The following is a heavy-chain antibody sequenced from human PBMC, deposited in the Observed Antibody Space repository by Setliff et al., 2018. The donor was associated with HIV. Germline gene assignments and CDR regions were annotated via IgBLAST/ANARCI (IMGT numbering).Heavy chain of an antibody. CDR1: GLTFSSYG. V-gene: IGHV3-30*02. CDR2: IRYDGSNK. J-gene: IGHJ4*02. CDR3: ARHAYTQGYYH. Sequence: GSLRLSCVASGLTFSSYGMHWVRQAPGKGLEWVAFIRYDGSNKYYADSVKGRFTISRDDAKESLYLQMNSLRADDTAVYYCARHAYTQGYYHWGQGALVTVSS. D-gene: IGHD3-3*01.